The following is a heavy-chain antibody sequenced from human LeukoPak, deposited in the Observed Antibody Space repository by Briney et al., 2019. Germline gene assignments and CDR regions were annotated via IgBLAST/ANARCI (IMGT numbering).Heavy chain of an antibody. CDR3: ARDYYDSSGPIGLDAFDI. Sequence: ASVKLTCKASGYTFTSYGISWVRQAPGQGLEWMGWISAYNGNTNYAQKLQGRVTMTTDRSTSTAYMELRSLRSDDAAVYYCARDYYDSSGPIGLDAFDIWGQGTMVTVSS. D-gene: IGHD3-22*01. CDR2: ISAYNGNT. CDR1: GYTFTSYG. V-gene: IGHV1-18*01. J-gene: IGHJ3*02.